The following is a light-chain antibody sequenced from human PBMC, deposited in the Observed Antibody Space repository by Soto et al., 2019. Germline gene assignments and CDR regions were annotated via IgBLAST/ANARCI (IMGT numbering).Light chain of an antibody. CDR1: NSNIGNNY. CDR3: ATWDVSLSGVV. Sequence: QSVLTQPTSASGTPGQRVTISCSGSNSNIGNNYVYWYQQLPRTAPKLLIYRNNQRPSGVPDRFAGSKSGTSASLAISGLRSEDEADYYCATWDVSLSGVVCGGGTKLTVL. V-gene: IGLV1-47*01. J-gene: IGLJ2*01. CDR2: RNN.